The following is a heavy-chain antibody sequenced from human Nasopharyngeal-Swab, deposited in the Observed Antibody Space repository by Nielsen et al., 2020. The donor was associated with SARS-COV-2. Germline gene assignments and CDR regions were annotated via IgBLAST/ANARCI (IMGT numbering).Heavy chain of an antibody. D-gene: IGHD5-12*01. J-gene: IGHJ6*02. CDR3: ARGQDSGYDYDYYYGMDV. V-gene: IGHV4-61*01. CDR1: GGSVSSGSYY. Sequence: SETLSLTCTVSGGSVSSGSYYWSWIRQPPGKGLEWIGYIYYSGSTSYNPSLKSRVTISVDTSKNQFSLKLSSVTAADTAVYYCARGQDSGYDYDYYYGMDVWGQGTTVTVSS. CDR2: IYYSGST.